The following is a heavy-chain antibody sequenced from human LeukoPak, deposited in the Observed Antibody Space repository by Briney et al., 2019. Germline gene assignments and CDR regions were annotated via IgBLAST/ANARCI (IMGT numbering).Heavy chain of an antibody. CDR3: AREAIAAGKNFDY. D-gene: IGHD6-25*01. Sequence: ASVKVSCKASGYTFSSYYMHWVRQAPGQGLEWMGIINPSGGSTSYAQKFQGRVTLIRDTSTSTVYMELSRLRSDDTAVYYCAREAIAAGKNFDYWGQGTQVTVSS. J-gene: IGHJ4*02. CDR1: GYTFSSYY. CDR2: INPSGGST. V-gene: IGHV1-46*01.